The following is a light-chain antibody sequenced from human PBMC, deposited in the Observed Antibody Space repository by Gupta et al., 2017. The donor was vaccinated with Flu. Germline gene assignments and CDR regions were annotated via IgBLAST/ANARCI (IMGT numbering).Light chain of an antibody. J-gene: IGLJ2*01. CDR2: SNN. CDR1: SSNIGSNT. Sequence: HSVLSHPSSASGAPGQSVPISRSRSSSNIGSNTVNWYQQLPGTAPKLLNYSNNQRPSGVPDRFAGTKSGTSASLAIRGLQSEDEADYYCAAWDDSLARVVFGGGTKLTVL. CDR3: AAWDDSLARVV. V-gene: IGLV1-44*01.